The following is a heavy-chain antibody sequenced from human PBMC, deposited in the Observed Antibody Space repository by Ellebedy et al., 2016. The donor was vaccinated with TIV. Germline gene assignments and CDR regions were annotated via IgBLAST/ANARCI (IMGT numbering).Heavy chain of an antibody. J-gene: IGHJ3*02. CDR2: LNSDGSTI. CDR3: AREVLASSKGGPFDI. D-gene: IGHD2/OR15-2a*01. V-gene: IGHV3-74*01. CDR1: GFTLTNYW. Sequence: GESLKISCAASGFTLTNYWMHWVRQAPGKGLVWVSSLNSDGSTIRYADSVQGRFTISRDNAKSMLYLQMNSLRAEDTAVYYCAREVLASSKGGPFDIWGQGTRVTVSS.